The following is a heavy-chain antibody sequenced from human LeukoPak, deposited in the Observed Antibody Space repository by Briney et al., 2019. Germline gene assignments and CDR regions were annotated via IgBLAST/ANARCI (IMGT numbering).Heavy chain of an antibody. CDR1: GITFSNYY. J-gene: IGHJ4*02. Sequence: GGSLRLSCVTYGITFSNYYMHWVRQVPGEGLVWVSHIIQDGSVTSYADSVKGRFTISRDNAKNTVYLQLNNLRAEDTAVYYCATDDYRGLGYWGQGALVTVSS. V-gene: IGHV3-74*01. CDR3: ATDDYRGLGY. CDR2: IIQDGSVT. D-gene: IGHD3-16*01.